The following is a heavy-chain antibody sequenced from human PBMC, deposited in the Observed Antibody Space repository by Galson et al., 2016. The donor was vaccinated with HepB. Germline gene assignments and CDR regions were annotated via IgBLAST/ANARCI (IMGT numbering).Heavy chain of an antibody. V-gene: IGHV3-66*04. Sequence: SLRLSCAVSGFTVSNNYMSWVRQAPGKGLEGVSVIYSGGNAYYADSVRGRFTISRDSSKNTMYLQMSSLRVEDTAVYHCASQQVAGQRWGQGTLVTVAS. CDR3: ASQQVAGQR. J-gene: IGHJ1*01. CDR1: GFTVSNNY. CDR2: IYSGGNA. D-gene: IGHD2-15*01.